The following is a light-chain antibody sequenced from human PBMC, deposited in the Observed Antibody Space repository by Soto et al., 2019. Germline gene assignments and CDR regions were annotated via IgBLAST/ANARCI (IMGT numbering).Light chain of an antibody. Sequence: EIVLTQSPGTLSLSPGDRATLSSRASQSVSSNYLAWYQQQKPGQAPRLLIYGASSRATGVPDRFSGSGSGTDFTLAISRLEPEDFVVYYCQQYGSSSWTFGQGTKVEIK. V-gene: IGKV3-20*01. CDR2: GAS. CDR3: QQYGSSSWT. J-gene: IGKJ1*01. CDR1: QSVSSNY.